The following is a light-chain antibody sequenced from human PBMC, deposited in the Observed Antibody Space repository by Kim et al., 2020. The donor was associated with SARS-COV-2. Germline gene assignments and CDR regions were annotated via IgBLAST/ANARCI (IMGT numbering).Light chain of an antibody. CDR1: KLGDKY. Sequence: SYELTQPPSVSVSPGQTASITCSGDKLGDKYACWYQQKPGQSPVLVIYQDSKRPSGIPERFSGSNSGNTATLTISGTQAMDEADYYCQAWDSSIYVV. J-gene: IGLJ2*01. V-gene: IGLV3-1*01. CDR2: QDS. CDR3: QAWDSSIYVV.